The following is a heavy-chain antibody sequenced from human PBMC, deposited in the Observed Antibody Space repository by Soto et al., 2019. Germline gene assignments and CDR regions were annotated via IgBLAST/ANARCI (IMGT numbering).Heavy chain of an antibody. CDR2: IYHSGNT. CDR1: GGSLGDYY. CDR3: VRDRGYWSGRDAFDI. Sequence: PSETLSLTCAVSGGSLGDYYWSWIRQPPGKGLEWIGYIYHSGNTNYNPSLKSRVTISLDRPKNLYSLKLRSVTAADTAVYYCVRDRGYWSGRDAFDIWGLGTMVTVSS. D-gene: IGHD3-3*01. V-gene: IGHV4-59*01. J-gene: IGHJ3*02.